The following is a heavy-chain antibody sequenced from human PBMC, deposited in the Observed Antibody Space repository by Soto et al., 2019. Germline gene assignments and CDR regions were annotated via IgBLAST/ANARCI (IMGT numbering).Heavy chain of an antibody. CDR1: GYTFTSYA. J-gene: IGHJ5*02. Sequence: QVQLVQSGAQVKKPGASVKVSCKASGYTFTSYAMHWVRQAPGQRLEWMGWINAGNGNTKYSQKFQGRVTITRDTSASTAYMELSSLRSEDTAVYYCARGGDIVVVVADQLNGWFDPWGQGTLVTVSS. V-gene: IGHV1-3*01. D-gene: IGHD2-15*01. CDR3: ARGGDIVVVVADQLNGWFDP. CDR2: INAGNGNT.